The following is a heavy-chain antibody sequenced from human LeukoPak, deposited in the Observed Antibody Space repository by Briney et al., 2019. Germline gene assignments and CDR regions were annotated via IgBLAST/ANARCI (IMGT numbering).Heavy chain of an antibody. Sequence: PSESLSLTRVVYGGSLSGYYWTLIRQTPGKGREWIGEISHTGITGSNPSLKSRVTIFVDSSKKQYSLRMTSVTAADTGVYYCARVPDSTARPCDTWGPGTLVTVSS. V-gene: IGHV4-34*01. J-gene: IGHJ5*02. CDR3: ARVPDSTARPCDT. CDR1: GGSLSGYY. D-gene: IGHD1-1*01. CDR2: ISHTGIT.